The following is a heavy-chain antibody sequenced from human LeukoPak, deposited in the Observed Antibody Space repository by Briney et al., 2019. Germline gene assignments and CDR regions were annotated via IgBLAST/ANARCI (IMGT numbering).Heavy chain of an antibody. CDR3: APQQAFSPYNWFDP. V-gene: IGHV3-74*03. J-gene: IGHJ5*02. CDR1: GFTISNYW. D-gene: IGHD3-3*02. Sequence: GGSLRLSCVGPGFTISNYWMHWVRQAPGTGLVWVSRIHPDGSITTYADSVKGRFTISRDNTKNTLYLQMNSLRAEDTAVYYCAPQQAFSPYNWFDPWGQGTLVTVSS. CDR2: IHPDGSIT.